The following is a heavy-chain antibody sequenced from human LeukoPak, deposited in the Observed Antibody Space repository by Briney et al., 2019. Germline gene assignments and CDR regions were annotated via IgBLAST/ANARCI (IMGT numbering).Heavy chain of an antibody. CDR1: GGSFSGCY. CDR3: ARGLLIISSSSSGLFFGRTNWFDP. J-gene: IGHJ5*02. CDR2: INHSGST. Sequence: ASETLSLTCAVYGGSFSGCYWSWIRQPPGKGLEWIGEINHSGSTNYNPSLKSRVTISVDTSKNQFSLKLSSVTAADTAVYYCARGLLIISSSSSGLFFGRTNWFDPWGQGTLVTISS. D-gene: IGHD6-6*01. V-gene: IGHV4-34*01.